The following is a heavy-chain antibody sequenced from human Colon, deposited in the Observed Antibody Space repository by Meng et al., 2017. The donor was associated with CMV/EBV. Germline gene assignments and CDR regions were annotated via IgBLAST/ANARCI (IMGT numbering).Heavy chain of an antibody. Sequence: GGSLRLSCAASGFTVSSSYMTWVRQAPGKGLEWVSVIYRGGTTSYAESVKGRFTISSDNSKNTLFLHMNSLRTEGTAVYYCVRGVAVAGSRDYWGQGTLVTVSS. CDR1: GFTVSSSY. CDR3: VRGVAVAGSRDY. CDR2: IYRGGTT. D-gene: IGHD6-19*01. J-gene: IGHJ4*02. V-gene: IGHV3-66*02.